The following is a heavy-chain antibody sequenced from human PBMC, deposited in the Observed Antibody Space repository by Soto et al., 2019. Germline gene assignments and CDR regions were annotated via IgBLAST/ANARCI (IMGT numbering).Heavy chain of an antibody. D-gene: IGHD3-10*01. J-gene: IGHJ4*02. CDR2: ISKDGSNK. CDR1: GFTLSSYA. Sequence: GGSLRLSCAASGFTLSSYALHWVRQAPGKGLEWAAIISKDGSNKYYADSVKGRFTISRDNSKNMLYLQMNSLRVEDTAVYYCASDLVYYGSHVHYLLAYWGQGTLVTVSS. CDR3: ASDLVYYGSHVHYLLAY. V-gene: IGHV3-30-3*01.